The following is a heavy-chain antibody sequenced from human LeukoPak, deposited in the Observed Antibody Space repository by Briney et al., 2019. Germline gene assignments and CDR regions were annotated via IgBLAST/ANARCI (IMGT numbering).Heavy chain of an antibody. CDR1: GFTFTSYA. Sequence: GGSLRLSCAASGFTFTSYAMNWVRQAPGKGLEWVSAISSSGVSTFYADSVKGRFTISRDNSKNTLYLQMNSPRAEDTAVYYCAKDGPLVGPYYFDYWGQGTLVTVSS. CDR2: ISSSGVST. V-gene: IGHV3-23*01. CDR3: AKDGPLVGPYYFDY. D-gene: IGHD1-26*01. J-gene: IGHJ4*02.